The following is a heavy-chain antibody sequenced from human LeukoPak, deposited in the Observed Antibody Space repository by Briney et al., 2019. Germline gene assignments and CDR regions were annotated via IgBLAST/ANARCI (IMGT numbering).Heavy chain of an antibody. V-gene: IGHV1-69*04. CDR2: IIPILGIA. CDR1: GGTFSSYA. Sequence: SVKVSCKASGGTFSSYAISRVRQAPGQGLEWMGRIIPILGIANYAQKFQGRVTITADKSTSTAYMELSSLRSEDTAVYYCAREPSMVRGVDIDYWGQGTLVTVSS. J-gene: IGHJ4*02. D-gene: IGHD3-10*01. CDR3: AREPSMVRGVDIDY.